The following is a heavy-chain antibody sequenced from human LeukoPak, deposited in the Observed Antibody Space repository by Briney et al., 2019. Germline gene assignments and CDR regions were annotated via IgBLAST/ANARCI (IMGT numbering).Heavy chain of an antibody. CDR1: GFTFSRHA. CDR2: TGLNSVNT. Sequence: GGSLRLSCAASGFTFSRHAMSWVRQAPGKGLERVSTTGLNSVNTLCAESVQGRFSISRDNSKNTLDLQMDNLRVDDTDVYYCAKGDDIGKHPTRAYYFDTWGQGTLVTVSS. CDR3: AKGDDIGKHPTRAYYFDT. J-gene: IGHJ4*02. D-gene: IGHD5-24*01. V-gene: IGHV3-23*01.